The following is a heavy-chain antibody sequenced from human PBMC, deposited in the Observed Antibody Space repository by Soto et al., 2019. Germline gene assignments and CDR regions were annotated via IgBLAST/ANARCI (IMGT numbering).Heavy chain of an antibody. CDR3: ARRRIVPPHVDWFDP. Sequence: QVQLQESGPGLVKPSQTLSLTCTVSGGSISSGDYYWSWIRQPPGKGLEWIGYIYYSGSTYYNPSLKSRVTISVDTSKNQFSLKLSSVTAANTAVYYCARRRIVPPHVDWFDPWGQGTLVTVSS. CDR1: GGSISSGDYY. D-gene: IGHD2-2*01. V-gene: IGHV4-30-4*01. J-gene: IGHJ5*02. CDR2: IYYSGST.